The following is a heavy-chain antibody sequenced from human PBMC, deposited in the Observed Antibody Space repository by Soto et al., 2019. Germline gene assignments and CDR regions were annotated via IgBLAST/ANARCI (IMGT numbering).Heavy chain of an antibody. D-gene: IGHD3-22*01. V-gene: IGHV4-61*01. CDR3: ARVYYYDSSGYPIDY. CDR1: GGSVSSGSYY. Sequence: SETLSLTCTVSGGSVSSGSYYWSWIRQPPGKGLEWIGYIYYSGSTNYNPSLKSRVTISVDTSKNQFSLKLSSVTAADTAVYYCARVYYYDSSGYPIDYWGQGTLVTVS. CDR2: IYYSGST. J-gene: IGHJ4*02.